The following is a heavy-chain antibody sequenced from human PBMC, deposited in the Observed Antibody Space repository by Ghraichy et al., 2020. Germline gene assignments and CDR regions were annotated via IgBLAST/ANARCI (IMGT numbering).Heavy chain of an antibody. Sequence: GGSLRLSCAASGFTFSSYGMHWVRQAPGKGLEWVAFIRYDGSNKYYADSVKGRFTISRDNSKNTLYLQMNSLRAEDTAVYYCAKDQGYSSGWYSDYYGMDVWGQGTTVTVSS. V-gene: IGHV3-30*02. CDR3: AKDQGYSSGWYSDYYGMDV. CDR2: IRYDGSNK. J-gene: IGHJ6*02. CDR1: GFTFSSYG. D-gene: IGHD6-19*01.